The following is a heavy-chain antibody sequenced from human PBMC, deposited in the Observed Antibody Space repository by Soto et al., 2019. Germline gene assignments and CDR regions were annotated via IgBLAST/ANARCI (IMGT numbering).Heavy chain of an antibody. Sequence: SLRLSCVGSVFTFSNYSINWVRQSPGKGLEWVSSISSRSDIYYADSVKGRFTISRDNAKNSVSLQMNSLRAEDTAVYYCAREYTAWPLAYGLDVWGQGTTVTVSS. CDR3: AREYTAWPLAYGLDV. CDR2: ISSRSDI. V-gene: IGHV3-21*01. CDR1: VFTFSNYS. J-gene: IGHJ6*02. D-gene: IGHD2-2*02.